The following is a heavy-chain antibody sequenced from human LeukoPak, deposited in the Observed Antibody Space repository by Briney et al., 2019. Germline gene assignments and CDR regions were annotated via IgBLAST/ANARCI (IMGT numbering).Heavy chain of an antibody. J-gene: IGHJ3*02. D-gene: IGHD6-19*01. V-gene: IGHV3-7*03. CDR3: ARDRGSSGVGGAFDI. CDR1: GFTFSSYW. CDR2: IKQDGSEK. Sequence: PGGSLRLSCAASGFTFSSYWMSWVRQAPGKGLEWVANIKQDGSEKYYVDSVKGRFTISRDNAKNSLYLQMNSLRAEDTAVYYCARDRGSSGVGGAFDIWGQGTMVTVSS.